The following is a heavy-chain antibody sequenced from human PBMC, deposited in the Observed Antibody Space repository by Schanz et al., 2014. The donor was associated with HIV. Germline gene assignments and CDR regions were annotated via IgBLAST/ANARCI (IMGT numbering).Heavy chain of an antibody. D-gene: IGHD3-10*01. V-gene: IGHV3-23*04. CDR3: AKGQRGVVRGDIDC. CDR2: ISGSGIST. J-gene: IGHJ4*02. CDR1: GFTFRRHG. Sequence: VQLVESGGGVVQPGRSQRLSCAASGFTFRRHGMHWVRQAPGKGLEWVSTISGSGISTYYADSVKGRFTISRDNSKNTLYLQMNSLRAEDTAVYYCAKGQRGVVRGDIDCWGQGTLVTVSS.